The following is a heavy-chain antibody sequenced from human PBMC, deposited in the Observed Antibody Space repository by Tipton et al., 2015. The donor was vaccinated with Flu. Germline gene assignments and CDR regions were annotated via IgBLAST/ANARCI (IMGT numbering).Heavy chain of an antibody. CDR2: IYSSGST. V-gene: IGHV4-39*07. D-gene: IGHD2-2*02. CDR3: ARDDRVVVVPAAIGFLYGMDV. J-gene: IGHJ6*02. Sequence: LRLSCTVSGASISSRSYYWGWIRQPPGKGLEWIGCIYSSGSTYYNPSLKSRVTISLDTSKNQFSLKLSSVTAADTAVYYCARDDRVVVVPAAIGFLYGMDVWGQGTTVTVSS. CDR1: GASISSRSYY.